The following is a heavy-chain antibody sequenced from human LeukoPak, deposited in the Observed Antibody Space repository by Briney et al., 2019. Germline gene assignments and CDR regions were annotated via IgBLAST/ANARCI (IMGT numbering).Heavy chain of an antibody. CDR3: ARRYCSGGSCYLYYLDY. Sequence: SETLSLTCAVYGGSFSGYYWSWIRQPPGKGLEWIGEINHSGSTNYNPSLKSRVTISVDTSKNQFSLKLSSVTAADTAVYYCARRYCSGGSCYLYYLDYWGQGTLVTVSS. CDR2: INHSGST. J-gene: IGHJ4*02. D-gene: IGHD2-15*01. CDR1: GGSFSGYY. V-gene: IGHV4-34*01.